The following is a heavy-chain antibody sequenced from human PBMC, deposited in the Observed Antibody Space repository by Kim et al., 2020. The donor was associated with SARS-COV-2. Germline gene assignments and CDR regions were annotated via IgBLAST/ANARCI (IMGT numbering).Heavy chain of an antibody. CDR3: ARAVSMARYFDY. D-gene: IGHD3-10*01. J-gene: IGHJ4*02. V-gene: IGHV3-66*01. Sequence: YNAGSVKGRFTNSRDNSKNTLYLQVNSLRAEDTAVYYCARAVSMARYFDYWGQGTLVTVSS.